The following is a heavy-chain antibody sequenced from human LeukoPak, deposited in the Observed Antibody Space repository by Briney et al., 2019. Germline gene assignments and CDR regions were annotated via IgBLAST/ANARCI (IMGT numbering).Heavy chain of an antibody. CDR2: IHSTGST. V-gene: IGHV4-59*01. J-gene: IGHJ4*02. CDR1: GGSINNYY. D-gene: IGHD1-26*01. CDR3: ARRSVGATFDY. Sequence: PSETLSLTCTVSGGSINNYYWSWIRQPPGKGLEWITYIHSTGSTDYNPSLKSRVTISVDTSKNQFSLKLGSVTAADTAVYYCARRSVGATFDYWGQGTLVTVSS.